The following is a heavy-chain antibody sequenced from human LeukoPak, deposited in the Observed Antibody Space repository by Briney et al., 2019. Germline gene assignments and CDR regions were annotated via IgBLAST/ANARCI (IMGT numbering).Heavy chain of an antibody. Sequence: PGRSLRLSCAASGFTFSSYGMHWVRQAPGKGLEWVAVISYDGSNKYYADSVKGRFTISRDNSKNTLYLQMNSLRAEDTAVYYCAKDRKDSSSWYSNYDYGMDVWGQGTTVTVSS. V-gene: IGHV3-30*18. D-gene: IGHD6-13*01. CDR2: ISYDGSNK. CDR1: GFTFSSYG. J-gene: IGHJ6*02. CDR3: AKDRKDSSSWYSNYDYGMDV.